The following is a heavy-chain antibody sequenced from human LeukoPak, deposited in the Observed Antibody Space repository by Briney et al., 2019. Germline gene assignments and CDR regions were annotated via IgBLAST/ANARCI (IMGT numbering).Heavy chain of an antibody. J-gene: IGHJ2*01. Sequence: SETLSLTCTVSGGSISSNSYYWGWIRQPPGKGLEWIGSIHYSGSTYYNPSLKSRVTISVDTSKNQFSLRLSSVTAADTAAYYCASSLGYSSSRRYWYFDLWGRGTLVTVSS. D-gene: IGHD6-13*01. CDR3: ASSLGYSSSRRYWYFDL. CDR2: IHYSGST. CDR1: GGSISSNSYY. V-gene: IGHV4-39*01.